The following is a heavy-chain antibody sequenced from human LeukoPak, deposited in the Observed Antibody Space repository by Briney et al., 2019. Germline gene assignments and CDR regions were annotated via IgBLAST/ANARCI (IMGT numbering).Heavy chain of an antibody. V-gene: IGHV3-7*01. J-gene: IGHJ5*02. Sequence: GGSLRLSCAASGFMFSSYGMSWVRQAPEKGLEWVANIKEDGSEKYYVDSVKGRFTISRDNAKNSLYLQMNSLRAEDTAIYYCARDKGVVGTLAPWGQGTLVTVSS. CDR1: GFMFSSYG. CDR2: IKEDGSEK. CDR3: ARDKGVVGTLAP. D-gene: IGHD1-26*01.